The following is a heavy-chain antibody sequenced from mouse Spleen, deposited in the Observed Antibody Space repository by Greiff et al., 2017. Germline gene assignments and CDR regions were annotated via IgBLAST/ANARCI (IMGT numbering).Heavy chain of an antibody. V-gene: IGHV5-4*02. CDR1: GFTFSDYY. CDR2: ISDGGSYT. J-gene: IGHJ4*01. Sequence: VQLKESGGGLVKPGGSLKLSCAASGFTFSDYYMYWVRQTPEKRLEWVATISDGGSYTYYPDSVKGRFTISRDNAKNNLYLQMSSLKSEDTAMYYCARAAYYGNYDYAMDYWGQGTSVTVSS. CDR3: ARAAYYGNYDYAMDY. D-gene: IGHD2-10*01.